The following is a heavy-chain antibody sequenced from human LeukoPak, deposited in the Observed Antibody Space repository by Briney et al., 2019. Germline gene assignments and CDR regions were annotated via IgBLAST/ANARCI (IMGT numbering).Heavy chain of an antibody. Sequence: GGSLRLSCAASEFTFSSYAMHWVRQAPGRGLEYVSAISSNGGSTYYANSVKGRFTISRDNAKNTLYLQMNSLRAEDTAVYYCARVTVSSSEVIFDYWGQGSLVTVSS. J-gene: IGHJ4*02. CDR3: ARVTVSSSEVIFDY. CDR2: ISSNGGST. D-gene: IGHD1-20*01. CDR1: EFTFSSYA. V-gene: IGHV3-64*01.